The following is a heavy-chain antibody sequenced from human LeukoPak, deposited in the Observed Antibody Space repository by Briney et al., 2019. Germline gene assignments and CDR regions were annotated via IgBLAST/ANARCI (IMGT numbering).Heavy chain of an antibody. CDR1: GYTFTCYY. V-gene: IGHV1-2*02. CDR2: INPNSGGT. D-gene: IGHD2-15*01. CDR3: ARPHHCSGGSCYSKDYNWFDP. Sequence: ASVTVSCKASGYTFTCYYMHWVRQAPGQGLEWMGWINPNSGGTNYAQKFQGRVTMTRDTSISTAYMELSRLRSDDTAVYYCARPHHCSGGSCYSKDYNWFDPWGQGTLVTVSS. J-gene: IGHJ5*02.